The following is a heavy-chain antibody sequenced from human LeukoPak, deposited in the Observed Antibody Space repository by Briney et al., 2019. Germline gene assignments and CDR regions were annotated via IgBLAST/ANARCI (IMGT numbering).Heavy chain of an antibody. Sequence: SETLSLTCTVSGGSISTYYWSWVRRSPGKGLEWIGHIYYSGSTNYNPSLKSRVAMSVDTSKNQFSLKLSSVAAADTAVYYCARIILYYYDSRGLDYWGQGTLVTVSS. J-gene: IGHJ4*02. CDR3: ARIILYYYDSRGLDY. CDR1: GGSISTYY. V-gene: IGHV4-59*01. CDR2: IYYSGST. D-gene: IGHD3-22*01.